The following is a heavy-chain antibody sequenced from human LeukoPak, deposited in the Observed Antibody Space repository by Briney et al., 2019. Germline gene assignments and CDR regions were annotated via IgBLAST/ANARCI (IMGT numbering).Heavy chain of an antibody. J-gene: IGHJ4*02. CDR2: INPSSGGT. Sequence: ASVKVSCKASGYTFTGYYMHWVRQAPGQGLEWMGWINPSSGGTNYAQKFQGRVTMTRDTSISTAYMELSRLRSDDTAVYYCARDVGYSSGCDYWGQGTLVTVSS. CDR3: ARDVGYSSGCDY. D-gene: IGHD6-19*01. CDR1: GYTFTGYY. V-gene: IGHV1-2*02.